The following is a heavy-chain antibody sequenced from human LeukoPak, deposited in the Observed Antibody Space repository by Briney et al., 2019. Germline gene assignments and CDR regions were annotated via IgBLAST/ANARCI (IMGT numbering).Heavy chain of an antibody. V-gene: IGHV3-23*01. CDR3: AKVSGRTSCYD. CDR1: GFTFNNYA. D-gene: IGHD2-2*01. J-gene: IGHJ4*02. Sequence: GGSLRLSCAASGFTFNNYAMNWVRQAPGKGLEWVSAISGSGGSTYYADSVKGRFTISRDNSKNTLYLQMNSLRAEDTAVYYCAKVSGRTSCYDWGQGTLVTVSS. CDR2: ISGSGGST.